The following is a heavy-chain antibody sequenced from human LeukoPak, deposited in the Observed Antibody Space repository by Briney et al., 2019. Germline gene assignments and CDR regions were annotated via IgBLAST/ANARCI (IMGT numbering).Heavy chain of an antibody. D-gene: IGHD6-13*01. J-gene: IGHJ4*02. V-gene: IGHV3-23*01. CDR1: GLTFSNYA. CDR3: AREGITAAADY. CDR2: ISGSGDST. Sequence: GGSLRLSCAASGLTFSNYAMSWVRQAPGKGLEWVSGISGSGDSTYYADSVKGRFTISRDNSKNKLYLQINSLRADDTAVYYCAREGITAAADYWGQGTLVTVSS.